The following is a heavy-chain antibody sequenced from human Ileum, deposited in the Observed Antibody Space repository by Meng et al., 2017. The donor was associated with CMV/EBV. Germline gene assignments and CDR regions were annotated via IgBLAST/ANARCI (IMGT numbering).Heavy chain of an antibody. V-gene: IGHV3-30-3*01. Sequence: GGSLRLSCAASGFTFSSYAMHWVRQAPGKGLEWVAVISYDGSNKYYADAVKGRFTISRDNSKNTLYLQMNSLRAEDTAVYYCARDRAYTGTLDYWGQGTLVTVSS. CDR3: ARDRAYTGTLDY. J-gene: IGHJ4*02. D-gene: IGHD1-1*01. CDR2: ISYDGSNK. CDR1: GFTFSSYA.